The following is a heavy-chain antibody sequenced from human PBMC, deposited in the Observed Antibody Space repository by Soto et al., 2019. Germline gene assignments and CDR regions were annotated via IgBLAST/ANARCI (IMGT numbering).Heavy chain of an antibody. D-gene: IGHD6-13*01. J-gene: IGHJ4*02. CDR1: GGSISSYY. V-gene: IGHV4-59*01. CDR3: ARAYSSSWTPLN. Sequence: QVQLQESGPGLVKPSETLSLTCTVSGGSISSYYWSWIRQPPGKGLEWIGYIYYSGSTNYNPSLKSRVTISVDTSKNQFSLKLGSVTAADTAVYYCARAYSSSWTPLNWGQGTLVTVSS. CDR2: IYYSGST.